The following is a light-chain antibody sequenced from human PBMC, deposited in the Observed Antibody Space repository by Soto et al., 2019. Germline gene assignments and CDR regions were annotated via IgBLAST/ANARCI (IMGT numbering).Light chain of an antibody. CDR1: QDIENY. Sequence: IHLTQAPSALSAYVGCSVTINCKASQDIENYLNWYQQKPGKAPRVLIYGASNLEKGVASRFSGSGSGTDFIFTISSLQPEDIGTYYCQQYDNLALTFGGGTKVDIK. V-gene: IGKV1-33*01. CDR3: QQYDNLALT. J-gene: IGKJ4*01. CDR2: GAS.